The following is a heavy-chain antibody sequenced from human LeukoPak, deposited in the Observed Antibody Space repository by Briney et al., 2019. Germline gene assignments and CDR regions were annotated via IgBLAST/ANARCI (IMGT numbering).Heavy chain of an antibody. V-gene: IGHV3-23*01. Sequence: GGSLRLSCAASGFTFSNYAMTWVRLAPGKGLEWVSAITGNTANTYYADSVKGRFTISRDNSKNTVYLQMNSLRVEDTAVYYCAKRYVSSNYYQCLGEWGQGTLVTVSS. CDR3: AKRYVSSNYYQCLGE. CDR2: ITGNTANT. CDR1: GFTFSNYA. D-gene: IGHD3-22*01. J-gene: IGHJ4*02.